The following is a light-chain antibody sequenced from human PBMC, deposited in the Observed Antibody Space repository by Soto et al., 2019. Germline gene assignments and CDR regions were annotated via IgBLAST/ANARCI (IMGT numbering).Light chain of an antibody. CDR2: EVS. V-gene: IGLV2-14*01. CDR3: SSYTSSSPWG. Sequence: SLLTLPASVSGSPGQSIHISCTGTSRDVGGYKYVSWYQQHPGKAPKLMIYEVSYRPSGVSNRFSGSKSGNTASLTISRLQAEDEADYYCSSYTSSSPWGFGTGTKVTVL. CDR1: SRDVGGYKY. J-gene: IGLJ1*01.